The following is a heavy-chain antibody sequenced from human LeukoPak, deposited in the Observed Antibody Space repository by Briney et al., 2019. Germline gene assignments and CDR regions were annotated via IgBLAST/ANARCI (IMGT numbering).Heavy chain of an antibody. CDR3: ARDVVTSSPGSWFDP. Sequence: PSETLSLTCTVSGDSIRSHYFSWIRQPPGKGLEWIGYIAYSGITNYNPSLKSRLTLLVDTSKNQFSLRLSSVTAADTAVYYCARDVVTSSPGSWFDPWGQGTLVTVSS. V-gene: IGHV4-59*11. CDR1: GDSIRSHY. CDR2: IAYSGIT. D-gene: IGHD6-13*01. J-gene: IGHJ5*02.